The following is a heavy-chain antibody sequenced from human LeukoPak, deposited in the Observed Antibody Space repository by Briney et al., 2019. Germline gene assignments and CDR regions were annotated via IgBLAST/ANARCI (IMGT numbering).Heavy chain of an antibody. D-gene: IGHD3-16*01. V-gene: IGHV4-4*02. CDR1: GGSISSSKW. J-gene: IGHJ4*02. CDR3: ARSVTFGPFDY. CDR2: IYHSGST. Sequence: SGILSVTCSVSGGSISSSKWWSWARRLPGKGLDLIGEIYHSGSTNYNPSLKSRVTISVDKSKNQFSLKLSSVTAAGTAVYYCARSVTFGPFDYWGQGTLVTVSS.